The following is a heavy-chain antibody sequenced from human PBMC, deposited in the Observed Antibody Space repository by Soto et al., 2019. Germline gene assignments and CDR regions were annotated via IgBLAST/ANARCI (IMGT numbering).Heavy chain of an antibody. D-gene: IGHD6-6*01. Sequence: ASETLSLTCTVSGGSVSSGSYYWSWIRQPPGKGLEWFGYIYYSGSTNYNPSLKSRVTISVDTSKNQFSLKLSSVTAADTAVYYCARGFKAARWFDPWGQGTLVTVSS. CDR2: IYYSGST. V-gene: IGHV4-61*01. CDR3: ARGFKAARWFDP. J-gene: IGHJ5*02. CDR1: GGSVSSGSYY.